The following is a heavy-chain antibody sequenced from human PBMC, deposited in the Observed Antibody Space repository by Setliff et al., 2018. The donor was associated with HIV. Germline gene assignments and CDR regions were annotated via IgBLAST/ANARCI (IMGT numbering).Heavy chain of an antibody. Sequence: SETLSLTCTVSGGSITSYYWSWIRQPAGKGLEWFGRIYISGSTNYNPSFESRVTMSIDTSKNQFSLKLSSVTAADTAVYYGARGGGTGSFDVWGQGTMVTVSS. J-gene: IGHJ3*01. CDR1: GGSITSYY. D-gene: IGHD3-16*01. CDR2: IYISGST. CDR3: ARGGGTGSFDV. V-gene: IGHV4-4*07.